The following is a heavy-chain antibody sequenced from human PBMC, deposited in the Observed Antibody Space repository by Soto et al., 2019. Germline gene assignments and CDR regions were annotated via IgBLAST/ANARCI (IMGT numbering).Heavy chain of an antibody. J-gene: IGHJ6*02. CDR1: GFTFSSYS. Sequence: GGSLRLSCAASGFTFSSYSMNWVRQAPGKGLEWVSSISSSSSYIYYADSVKGRFTISRDNAKNSLYLQMNSLRAEDTAVYYCAKDLDSSSFYYYYGMGVWGQGTTVTVSS. CDR2: ISSSSSYI. V-gene: IGHV3-21*01. CDR3: AKDLDSSSFYYYYGMGV. D-gene: IGHD6-6*01.